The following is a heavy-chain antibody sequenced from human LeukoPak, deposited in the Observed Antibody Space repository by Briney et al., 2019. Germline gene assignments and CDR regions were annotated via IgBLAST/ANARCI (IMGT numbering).Heavy chain of an antibody. CDR2: ISGYNGNT. V-gene: IGHV1-18*01. CDR3: ARDYGSGNYRFEY. J-gene: IGHJ4*02. D-gene: IGHD3-10*01. CDR1: GYTFSNYG. Sequence: GASVKVSCKASGYTFSNYGNSWVRQAPGQGLEWMGWISGYNGNTNYAQKLQGRVTMTTDTSTSTAYMELRSLRSDDTAVYYCARDYGSGNYRFEYWGQGTLVTVSS.